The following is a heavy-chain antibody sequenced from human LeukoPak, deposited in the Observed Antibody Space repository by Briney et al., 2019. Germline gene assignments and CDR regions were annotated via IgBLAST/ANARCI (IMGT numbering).Heavy chain of an antibody. CDR2: IRGSGGST. D-gene: IGHD5-24*01. CDR3: AIDGYNYRYFDY. CDR1: GFTFSSYA. Sequence: PGGSLRLSCAASGFTFSSYAMSWVRQAPGKGLEWVSVIRGSGGSTYYADSVKGRLTISRDNSKNTLCLQMNSLRDEDTAQYYCAIDGYNYRYFDYWGQGTLVTVSS. V-gene: IGHV3-23*01. J-gene: IGHJ4*02.